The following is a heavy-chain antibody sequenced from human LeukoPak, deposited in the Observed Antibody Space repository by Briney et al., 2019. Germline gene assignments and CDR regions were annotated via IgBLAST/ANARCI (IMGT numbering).Heavy chain of an antibody. Sequence: SETLSLTCAVYGGSFSGYYWSWIRQPPGKGLEWIGEINHSGSTNYNPSLKSRVTISVDTSKNQFSLKLSSVTAADTAVYYCATGGYSRGTVDYWGQGTLVTVSS. CDR3: ATGGYSRGTVDY. CDR2: INHSGST. V-gene: IGHV4-34*01. D-gene: IGHD6-13*01. J-gene: IGHJ4*02. CDR1: GGSFSGYY.